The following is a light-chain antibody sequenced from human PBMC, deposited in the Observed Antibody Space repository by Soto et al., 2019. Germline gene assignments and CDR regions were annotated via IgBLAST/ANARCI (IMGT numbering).Light chain of an antibody. CDR1: QSIATN. CDR3: QQYNKWPT. Sequence: VMTQSPASLSVSPGERATLSCTASQSIATNVAWYRQRPGQPPTLLIYGASTRATGIPARFSGSGSGTEFTLTISGLLSEDFAVYYCQQYNKWPTFGQGTKVDI. J-gene: IGKJ1*01. CDR2: GAS. V-gene: IGKV3-15*01.